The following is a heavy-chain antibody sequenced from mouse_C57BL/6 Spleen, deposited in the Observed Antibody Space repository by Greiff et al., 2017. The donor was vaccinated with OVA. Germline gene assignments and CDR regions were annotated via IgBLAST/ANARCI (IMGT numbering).Heavy chain of an antibody. V-gene: IGHV1-76*01. CDR2: IYPGSGNT. CDR1: GYTFTDYY. Sequence: QVQLQQSGAELVRPGASVKLSCKASGYTFTDYYINWVKQRPGQGLEWIARIYPGSGNTYYNEKFKGKATLTAEKSSSTAYMQLSSLTSEDSAVYFCARQGKLGPFDYWGQGTTLTVSS. J-gene: IGHJ2*01. CDR3: ARQGKLGPFDY. D-gene: IGHD4-1*01.